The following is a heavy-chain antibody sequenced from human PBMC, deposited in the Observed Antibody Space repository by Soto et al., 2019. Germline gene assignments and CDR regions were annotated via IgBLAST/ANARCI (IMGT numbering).Heavy chain of an antibody. J-gene: IGHJ3*02. CDR2: IYYSGST. D-gene: IGHD6-6*01. CDR3: ARNGGYSSSSHGAFDI. V-gene: IGHV4-31*03. Sequence: PSETLSLTCTVSGGSISSGGYYWSWIRQHPGKGLEWIGYIYYSGSTYYNPSLKSRVTISVDTSKNQFSLKLSSVTAADTAVYYCARNGGYSSSSHGAFDIWGQGTMVTVSS. CDR1: GGSISSGGYY.